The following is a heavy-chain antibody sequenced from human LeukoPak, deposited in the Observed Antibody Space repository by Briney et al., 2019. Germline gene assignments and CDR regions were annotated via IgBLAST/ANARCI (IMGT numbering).Heavy chain of an antibody. D-gene: IGHD5-18*01. V-gene: IGHV3-23*01. CDR1: GFTFRNYA. Sequence: RSGGSLRLSCAASGFTFRNYAMSWVRQAPGKGLEWVSIISGRDGYTHYADAVKGRSTISRDNSKNTLYLQMNSLRAEDTAVYYCAKDQLTGGYNYGYGTFDILGQGTMVTVSS. CDR2: ISGRDGYT. CDR3: AKDQLTGGYNYGYGTFDI. J-gene: IGHJ3*02.